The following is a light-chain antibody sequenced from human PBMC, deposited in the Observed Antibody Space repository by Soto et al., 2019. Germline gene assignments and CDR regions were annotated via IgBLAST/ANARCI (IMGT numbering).Light chain of an antibody. CDR3: QQYGGSPRT. CDR1: QYINTR. CDR2: GVS. V-gene: IGKV3-20*01. Sequence: ETVLTQSPATVSLSPGDRATLPCMASQYINTRLAWYQHRPGQAPRLLIYGVSTRATGTPDRFSGSGSGTDFTLTISRLEPEDFAVYYCQQYGGSPRTFGQGTKVDIK. J-gene: IGKJ1*01.